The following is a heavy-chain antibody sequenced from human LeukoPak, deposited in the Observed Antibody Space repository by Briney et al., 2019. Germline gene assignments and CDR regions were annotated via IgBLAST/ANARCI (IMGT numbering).Heavy chain of an antibody. D-gene: IGHD3-22*01. CDR1: GGSISGSSYY. CDR3: ARESITMIVVVIPNWFDP. Sequence: SETLSLTCTVSGGSISGSSYYWGWIRQPPGKGLEWIGSIYYSGSTYYNPSLKSRVTISVDTSKNQFSLKLSSVTAADTAVYYCARESITMIVVVIPNWFDPWGQGTLVTVSS. V-gene: IGHV4-39*07. CDR2: IYYSGST. J-gene: IGHJ5*02.